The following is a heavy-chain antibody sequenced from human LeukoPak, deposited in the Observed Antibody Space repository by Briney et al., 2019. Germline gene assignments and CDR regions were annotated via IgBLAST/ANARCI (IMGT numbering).Heavy chain of an antibody. Sequence: SETLSLTCTVSGDSMSSYYWSWIRQPPGEGLEWIGYIYYSGSTNYNASLKSRGTISVGTSKNQFSLKLSSVTAADTAVYYCARRSTWGLWIDYWGQGTLVTVSS. J-gene: IGHJ4*02. CDR2: IYYSGST. V-gene: IGHV4-59*01. CDR1: GDSMSSYY. D-gene: IGHD4/OR15-4a*01. CDR3: ARRSTWGLWIDY.